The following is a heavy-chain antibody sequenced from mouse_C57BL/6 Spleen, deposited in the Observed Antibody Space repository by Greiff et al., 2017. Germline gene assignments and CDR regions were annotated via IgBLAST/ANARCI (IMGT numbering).Heavy chain of an antibody. D-gene: IGHD1-1*01. V-gene: IGHV2-9-1*01. Sequence: VQLVESGPGLVAPSQSLSITCTVSGFSLTSYAISWVRQPPGKGLEWLGVIWTGGGTNYNSALKSRMSISKDNSKSQVFLKMNSLQTDDTDRYYCARSYSGSSPYAMDYWGQGTSVTVSS. J-gene: IGHJ4*01. CDR1: GFSLTSYA. CDR3: ARSYSGSSPYAMDY. CDR2: IWTGGGT.